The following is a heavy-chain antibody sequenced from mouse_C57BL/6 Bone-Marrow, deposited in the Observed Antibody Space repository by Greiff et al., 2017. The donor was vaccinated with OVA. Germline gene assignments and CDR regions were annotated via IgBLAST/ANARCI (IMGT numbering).Heavy chain of an antibody. V-gene: IGHV1-69*01. Sequence: QVQLQQPGAELVMPGASVKLSCKASGYTFTSYWMHWVKQRPGQGLEWIGEIDPSDSYTNYNQQFKGKSTLTVDKSSRTAYMQLSSLTSEDSAVSYCSRGYYDYDVFDYWGQGTTLTVSS. CDR3: SRGYYDYDVFDY. J-gene: IGHJ2*01. CDR1: GYTFTSYW. CDR2: IDPSDSYT. D-gene: IGHD2-4*01.